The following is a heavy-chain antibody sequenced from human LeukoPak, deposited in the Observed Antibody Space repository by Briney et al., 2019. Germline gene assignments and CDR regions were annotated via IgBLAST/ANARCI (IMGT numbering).Heavy chain of an antibody. J-gene: IGHJ4*02. Sequence: GGSLRLSCAASGFTFSSYGMHWVRQAPGKGLEWVAVISYDGSNKYYADSVKGRFTISRDNSKNTLYLQMNSLRAEDTAVYYCAKSVYSGSYYDYWGQGTLVTASS. D-gene: IGHD1-26*01. CDR3: AKSVYSGSYYDY. CDR1: GFTFSSYG. V-gene: IGHV3-30*18. CDR2: ISYDGSNK.